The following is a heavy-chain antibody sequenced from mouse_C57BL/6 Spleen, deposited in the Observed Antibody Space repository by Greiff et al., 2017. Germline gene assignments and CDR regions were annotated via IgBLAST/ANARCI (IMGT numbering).Heavy chain of an antibody. CDR2: ISDGGSYT. Sequence: EVQGVESGGGLVKPGGSLKLSCAASGFTFSSYAMSWVRQTREKRLEWVATISDGGSYTYYPDNVKGRFTISRDNAKNNLYLQMSHLKSEDTAMYYCARDGYYYAMDYWGQGTSVTVSS. J-gene: IGHJ4*01. CDR1: GFTFSSYA. CDR3: ARDGYYYAMDY. V-gene: IGHV5-4*01.